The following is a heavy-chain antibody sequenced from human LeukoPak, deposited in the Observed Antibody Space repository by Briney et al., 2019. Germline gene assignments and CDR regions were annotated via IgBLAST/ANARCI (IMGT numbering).Heavy chain of an antibody. D-gene: IGHD3-22*01. CDR1: GFTFSSYW. Sequence: GGSLRLSCAASGFTFSSYWMHWVRQAPGKGLVWVSRINSDGSSTSYADSVKGRFTISRDNAKNTLYLQMNSLRAEDTAVYYCARARGVSTGYRPIDYWGQGTLVTVSS. CDR2: INSDGSST. J-gene: IGHJ4*02. V-gene: IGHV3-74*01. CDR3: ARARGVSTGYRPIDY.